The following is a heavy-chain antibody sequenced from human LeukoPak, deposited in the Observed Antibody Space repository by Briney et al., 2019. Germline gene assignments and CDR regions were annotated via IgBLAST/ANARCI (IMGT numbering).Heavy chain of an antibody. CDR1: GYSFTSYW. V-gene: IGHV5-51*01. J-gene: IGHJ6*03. D-gene: IGHD4-11*01. Sequence: GESLKISCKGSGYSFTSYWIGWVRQMPGKGLEWMGIIYPGDSDTRYSPSFQGQVTISADKSISTAHLQWSSLKASDTAMYYCARGSNEDYYYYYMDVWGKGTTVTVSS. CDR3: ARGSNEDYYYYYMDV. CDR2: IYPGDSDT.